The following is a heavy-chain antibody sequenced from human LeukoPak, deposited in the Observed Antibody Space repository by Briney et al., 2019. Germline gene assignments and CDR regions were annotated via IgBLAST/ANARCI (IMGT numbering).Heavy chain of an antibody. D-gene: IGHD3-10*01. CDR3: ARASWFGELSDAFDI. V-gene: IGHV1-18*01. CDR1: GYIFTSYG. Sequence: GASVKVSCKGSGYIFTSYGISWVRQAPRQGLEWMGWISAYNGNTNYAQKLQGRVTMTTDTSTSTAYMELRSLRSDDTAVYYCARASWFGELSDAFDIWGQGTMVTVSS. CDR2: ISAYNGNT. J-gene: IGHJ3*02.